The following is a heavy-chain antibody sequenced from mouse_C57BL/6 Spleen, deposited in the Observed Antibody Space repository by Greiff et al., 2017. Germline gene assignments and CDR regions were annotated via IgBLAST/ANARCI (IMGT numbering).Heavy chain of an antibody. V-gene: IGHV1-26*01. CDR2: INPNNGGT. D-gene: IGHD2-10*01. CDR3: ARPYYGNYGAMDY. CDR1: GYTFTDYY. J-gene: IGHJ4*01. Sequence: EVQLQQPGPELVKPGASVKISCKASGYTFTDYYMNWVKQSHGKSLEWIGDINPNNGGTSYNQKFKGKATLTVDKSSSTAYMERRSLTSEDSAVYYCARPYYGNYGAMDYWGQGTSVTVSS.